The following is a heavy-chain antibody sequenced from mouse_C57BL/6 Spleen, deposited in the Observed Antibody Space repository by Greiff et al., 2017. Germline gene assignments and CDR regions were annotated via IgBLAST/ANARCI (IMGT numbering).Heavy chain of an antibody. Sequence: EVQLQQSGPELVKPGASVKISCKASGYSFTGYYMNWVKQSPEKSLEWIGEINPSTGGTTYNQKFKAKATLTVAKSSSTAYMRLQSLTSEDSAVYYCARRPGTYYFDYWGQGTTLTVSS. D-gene: IGHD4-1*01. CDR3: ARRPGTYYFDY. J-gene: IGHJ2*01. CDR2: INPSTGGT. CDR1: GYSFTGYY. V-gene: IGHV1-42*01.